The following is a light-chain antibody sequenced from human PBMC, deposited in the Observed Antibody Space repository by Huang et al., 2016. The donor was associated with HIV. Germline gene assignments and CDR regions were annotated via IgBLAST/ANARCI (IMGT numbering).Light chain of an antibody. J-gene: IGKJ2*01. Sequence: DVVLSQSPLSLPVTLGQSASISCRSSQSLEYSDGNTYLNWFHQRPGQSPRRLIYKVVKRDSGVPDRVSGSGSGTDFTLKISRVEAEDVGIYYCMQGTHWPPYTFGQGTKLEI. CDR3: MQGTHWPPYT. CDR2: KVV. CDR1: QSLEYSDGNTY. V-gene: IGKV2-30*01.